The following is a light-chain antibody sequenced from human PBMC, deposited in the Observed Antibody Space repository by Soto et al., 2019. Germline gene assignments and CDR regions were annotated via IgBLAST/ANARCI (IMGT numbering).Light chain of an antibody. J-gene: IGLJ3*02. CDR2: EVY. CDR3: SSFTSTNTWV. CDR1: SSDVGGYNS. V-gene: IGLV2-14*01. Sequence: QSALTQPASVSGSPGQSITISCTGTSSDVGGYNSVCWHQQHPGKAPKLMIYEVYNRPSGVSDRFSASKSGNTASLTISGIQADDEADYYCSSFTSTNTWVFGGGTKLTVL.